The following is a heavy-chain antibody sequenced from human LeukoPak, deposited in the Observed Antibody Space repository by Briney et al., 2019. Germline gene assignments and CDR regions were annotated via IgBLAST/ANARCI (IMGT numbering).Heavy chain of an antibody. D-gene: IGHD6-19*01. V-gene: IGHV3-21*01. J-gene: IGHJ4*02. CDR1: GFTFSSYS. CDR3: ARDENEIAVAGTSVTG. CDR2: ISSSSSYI. Sequence: PGGSLRLSCAASGFTFSSYSMNWVRQAPGKGLEWVSSISSSSSYIYYADSVKGRFTISRDNAKNSLYLQMNSLRAEDTAVYYCARDENEIAVAGTSVTGWGQGTLVTVSS.